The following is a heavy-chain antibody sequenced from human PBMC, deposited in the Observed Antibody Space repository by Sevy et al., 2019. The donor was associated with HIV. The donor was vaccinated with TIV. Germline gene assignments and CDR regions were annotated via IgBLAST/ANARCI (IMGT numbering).Heavy chain of an antibody. CDR3: ASEKEQLFLWPYYGMDV. D-gene: IGHD6-13*01. Sequence: GGSLRLSCAASGLRFSNYNMNWVRQAPGQGLAWVACISNSSSYIYYVDSVKGRFTISRDNAKNSLYLQMNSLRAEDTAVYYCASEKEQLFLWPYYGMDVWGQGTTVTVSS. V-gene: IGHV3-21*01. CDR1: GLRFSNYN. CDR2: ISNSSSYI. J-gene: IGHJ6*02.